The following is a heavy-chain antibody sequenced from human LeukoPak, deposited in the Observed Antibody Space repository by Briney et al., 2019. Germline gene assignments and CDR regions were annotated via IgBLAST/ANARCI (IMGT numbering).Heavy chain of an antibody. D-gene: IGHD3-9*01. CDR1: GFTFSSYA. CDR2: ISSNGGST. Sequence: SGGSLRLSCSASGFTFSSYAMHWVRQAPGKGLEYVSAISSNGGSTYYADSVKGRFTISRDNSKNTLYLQMSSLRAEDTAVYYCTRDRRDYDILTGFDYWGQGTLVTVSS. CDR3: TRDRRDYDILTGFDY. J-gene: IGHJ4*02. V-gene: IGHV3-64D*06.